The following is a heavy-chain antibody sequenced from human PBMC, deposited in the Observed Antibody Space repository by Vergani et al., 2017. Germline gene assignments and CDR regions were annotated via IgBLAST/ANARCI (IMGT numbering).Heavy chain of an antibody. CDR2: IIPIFGTA. CDR1: GGTFSSYA. J-gene: IGHJ4*02. CDR3: ARGGSGSYYIPGGYYFDY. Sequence: QVQLVQSGAEVKKPGSSVKVSCKASGGTFSSYAISWVRQAPGQGLEWMGGIIPIFGTANYAQKFQGRVTITADESTSTAYMELSSLRSEDTAVYYCARGGSGSYYIPGGYYFDYLGQGTLVTVSS. V-gene: IGHV1-69*01. D-gene: IGHD1-26*01.